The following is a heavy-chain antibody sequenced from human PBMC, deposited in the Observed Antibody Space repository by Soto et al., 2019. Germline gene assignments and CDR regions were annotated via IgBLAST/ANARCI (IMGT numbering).Heavy chain of an antibody. J-gene: IGHJ4*02. V-gene: IGHV4-59*01. D-gene: IGHD6-6*01. CDR2: IYYSGST. Sequence: QVQLQESGPGLVKPSETLSLTCTVSGGSISSYYWSWIRQPPGKGLEWMGYIYYSGSTNYNHSLKSRVTISVDTSKNQFSLKLSSVTAADTAVYYCARYKATRLPDYFDYWGQGTLVTVSS. CDR1: GGSISSYY. CDR3: ARYKATRLPDYFDY.